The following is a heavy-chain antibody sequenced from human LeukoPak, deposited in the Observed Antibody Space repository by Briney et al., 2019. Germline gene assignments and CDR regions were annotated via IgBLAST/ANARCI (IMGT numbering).Heavy chain of an antibody. Sequence: PSETLSLTCTVSAGSISGYFWSWIRQPPGKGLEWIGYIFYSGSTNYNPSLKSRVTITVDTSKNQFSLKLSSVTAADTAVYYCASSGGSRDWFDPWGQGTLVTVPS. J-gene: IGHJ5*02. CDR1: AGSISGYF. CDR2: IFYSGST. V-gene: IGHV4-59*01. D-gene: IGHD2-15*01. CDR3: ASSGGSRDWFDP.